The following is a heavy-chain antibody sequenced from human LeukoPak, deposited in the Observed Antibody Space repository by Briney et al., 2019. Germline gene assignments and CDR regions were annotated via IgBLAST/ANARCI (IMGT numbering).Heavy chain of an antibody. CDR3: ARVSQRGSPLRGGGPGDY. D-gene: IGHD2-15*01. CDR2: INPSGGST. J-gene: IGHJ4*02. CDR1: GYTFTSYY. Sequence: ASVKVSCKASGYTFTSYYMHWVRQAPGQGLEWMGIINPSGGSTSYAQKFQGRVTMTRDTSTSTVYMELSSLRSEDTAVYYCARVSQRGSPLRGGGPGDYWGQGTLVTVSS. V-gene: IGHV1-46*01.